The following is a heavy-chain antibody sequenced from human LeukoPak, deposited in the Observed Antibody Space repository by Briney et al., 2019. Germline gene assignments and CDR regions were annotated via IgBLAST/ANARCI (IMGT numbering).Heavy chain of an antibody. CDR2: ISYDGSNR. D-gene: IGHD4-11*01. V-gene: IGHV3-30*18. Sequence: PGGPLSLSCAASGITFSCYGMHWVRQAPGKGLERGAVISYDGSNRYYADSVKDRFTISRDNSKITLYLQMNSLRAEDTAVYYCAKARAKDRATVSDFRNSYYYYGMDVWGQGTTVTVSS. CDR3: AKARAKDRATVSDFRNSYYYYGMDV. CDR1: GITFSCYG. J-gene: IGHJ6*02.